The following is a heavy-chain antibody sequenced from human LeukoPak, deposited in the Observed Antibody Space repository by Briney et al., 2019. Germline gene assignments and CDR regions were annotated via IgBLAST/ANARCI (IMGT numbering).Heavy chain of an antibody. V-gene: IGHV1-69*13. CDR3: ARGPKLGGYFDY. Sequence: SVKVSCRASGGTFSSYAISWVRQAPGQGLEWMGGIIPIFGTANYAQKFQGRVTITADESTSTAYMELSSLRSEDTAVYYCARGPKLGGYFDYWGQGTLVTVSS. CDR2: IIPIFGTA. J-gene: IGHJ4*02. D-gene: IGHD7-27*01. CDR1: GGTFSSYA.